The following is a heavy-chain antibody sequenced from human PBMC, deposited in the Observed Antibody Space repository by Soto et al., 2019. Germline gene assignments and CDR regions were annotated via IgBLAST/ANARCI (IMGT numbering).Heavy chain of an antibody. CDR1: GFTVSSNY. V-gene: IGHV3-66*01. CDR3: AAPGLYGDYVFSY. J-gene: IGHJ4*02. Sequence: GGSLRLSCAASGFTVSSNYMSWVRQAPGKGLEWVSVIYSGGSTYYADSVKGRFTISRDNSKNTLYLQMNSLRAEDTAVYYCAAPGLYGDYVFSYWGQGTLVTVSS. D-gene: IGHD4-17*01. CDR2: IYSGGST.